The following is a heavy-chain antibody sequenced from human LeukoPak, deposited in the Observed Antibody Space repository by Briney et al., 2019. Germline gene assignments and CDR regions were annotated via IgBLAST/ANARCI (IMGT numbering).Heavy chain of an antibody. V-gene: IGHV3-23*01. CDR3: AKASMGLWFGELFDFDY. CDR1: GFTFNKYA. D-gene: IGHD3-10*01. CDR2: ISGSGGST. Sequence: GGSLRLSCAASGFTFNKYAIHWVRQAPGKGLEWVSAISGSGGSTYYADSVKGRFTISRDNSKNTLYLQMNSLRAEDTAVYYCAKASMGLWFGELFDFDYWGQGTLVTVSS. J-gene: IGHJ4*02.